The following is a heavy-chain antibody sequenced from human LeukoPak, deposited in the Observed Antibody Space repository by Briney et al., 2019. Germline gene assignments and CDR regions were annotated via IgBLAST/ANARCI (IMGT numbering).Heavy chain of an antibody. CDR2: ISSSSSYI. CDR3: ARALYYDYVWGSYHPHDY. V-gene: IGHV3-21*01. J-gene: IGHJ4*02. D-gene: IGHD3-16*02. Sequence: PGGSLRLSCAASGFTFSSYSMNWVRQAPGKGLEWVSSISSSSSYIYYADSVKGRFTISRDNAKNSLYLQMNSLRAEDTAVYYCARALYYDYVWGSYHPHDYWGQGTLVTVSS. CDR1: GFTFSSYS.